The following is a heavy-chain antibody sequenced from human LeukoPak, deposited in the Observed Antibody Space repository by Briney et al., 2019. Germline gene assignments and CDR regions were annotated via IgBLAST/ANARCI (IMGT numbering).Heavy chain of an antibody. CDR2: ISTSGST. CDR1: GGSISSYY. J-gene: IGHJ4*02. CDR3: ARGRVAAADSFDY. Sequence: MTSETLSLTCTVSGGSISSYYWSWIRQPPGKGLEWIGRISTSGSTNYNPSLKSRLTMSVDTSKNNFSLQLSSVAAAGTAVCYCARGRVAAADSFDYWGQGTLVTVSS. D-gene: IGHD6-13*01. V-gene: IGHV4-4*07.